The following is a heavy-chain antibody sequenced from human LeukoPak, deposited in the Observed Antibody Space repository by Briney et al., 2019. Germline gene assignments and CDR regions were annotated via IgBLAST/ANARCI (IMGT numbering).Heavy chain of an antibody. CDR1: GFNFSSHW. D-gene: IGHD2-21*01. CDR3: ASFGISWRSSY. V-gene: IGHV3-74*01. J-gene: IGHJ4*02. CDR2: ISDDGSYT. Sequence: GGSLRLSCAASGFNFSSHWVHWVRHAPGKGLVWVSRISDDGSYTSNVDSVKGRFTISRDNVNNMLYLHMNSLRAEDTAVYYCASFGISWRSSYWGQGTLVTVSS.